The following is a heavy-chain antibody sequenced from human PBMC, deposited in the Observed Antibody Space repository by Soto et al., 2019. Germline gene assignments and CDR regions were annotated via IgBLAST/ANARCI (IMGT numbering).Heavy chain of an antibody. CDR3: AKDKEWELLHPYYYYGMDV. Sequence: HPVGSLRLSCAASGFTFSSYGMHWVRQAPGKGLEWVAVISYDGSNKYNADSVKGRFTISRDNSKNTLYLQMNSLRAEDTAVYYCAKDKEWELLHPYYYYGMDVWGQGTTVTVSS. V-gene: IGHV3-30*18. CDR1: GFTFSSYG. CDR2: ISYDGSNK. D-gene: IGHD1-26*01. J-gene: IGHJ6*02.